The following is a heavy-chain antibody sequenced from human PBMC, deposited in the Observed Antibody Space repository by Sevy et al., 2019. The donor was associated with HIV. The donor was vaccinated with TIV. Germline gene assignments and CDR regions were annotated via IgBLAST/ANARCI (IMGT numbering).Heavy chain of an antibody. D-gene: IGHD5-12*01. CDR3: ARDAGYTTKFHPLH. V-gene: IGHV3-30*04. CDR1: GFRLNTYA. CDR2: ISSTGNFE. Sequence: GGSLRLSCSASGFRLNTYAMHWVRQAPGKALEWVSVISSTGNFESYAASVKGRFTISKDNSKNTVSLQMISLRPEDTAMYYCARDAGYTTKFHPLHWGQGTLVTVSS. J-gene: IGHJ4*02.